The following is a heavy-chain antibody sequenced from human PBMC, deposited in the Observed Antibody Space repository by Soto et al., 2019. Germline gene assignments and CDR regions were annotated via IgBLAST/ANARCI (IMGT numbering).Heavy chain of an antibody. J-gene: IGHJ5*02. Sequence: ASVKVSCKASGYTFTSYAMHWVRQAPGQRLEWMGWINAGNGNTKYSQKFQGRVTITRDTSASTANMELSSLRSEDTAFYYCGRDQSGIGYYVDWFDPWGQGTLVTVSS. V-gene: IGHV1-3*01. CDR1: GYTFTSYA. CDR2: INAGNGNT. CDR3: GRDQSGIGYYVDWFDP. D-gene: IGHD3-10*02.